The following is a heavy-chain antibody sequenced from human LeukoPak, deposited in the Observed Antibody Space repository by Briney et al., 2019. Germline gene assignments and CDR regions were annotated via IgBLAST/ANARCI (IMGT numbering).Heavy chain of an antibody. J-gene: IGHJ5*02. CDR2: IIPIFGTA. Sequence: SVKVSCKASGGTFSSYAISWVRQAPGQGLEWMGRIIPIFGTANYAQKFQGRVTITTDESTSTAYMELSSLRSEDTAVYYCARETERIAARTNWFDPWGQGTLVTVSS. CDR3: ARETERIAARTNWFDP. CDR1: GGTFSSYA. D-gene: IGHD6-6*01. V-gene: IGHV1-69*05.